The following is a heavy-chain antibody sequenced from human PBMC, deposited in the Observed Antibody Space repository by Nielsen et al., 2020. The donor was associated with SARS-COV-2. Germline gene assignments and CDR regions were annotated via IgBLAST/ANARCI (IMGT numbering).Heavy chain of an antibody. CDR3: ARARSHTIFGVVIVDAFDI. CDR1: GGSISSDDYY. CDR2: IYYSGST. Sequence: SETLSLTCTVSGGSISSDDYYWSWIRQPPGKGLEWIGYIYYSGSTYYNPSLKSRVTISVDTSKNQFSLKLSSVTAADTALYYCARARSHTIFGVVIVDAFDIWGQGTMVTVSS. V-gene: IGHV4-30-4*01. D-gene: IGHD3-3*01. J-gene: IGHJ3*02.